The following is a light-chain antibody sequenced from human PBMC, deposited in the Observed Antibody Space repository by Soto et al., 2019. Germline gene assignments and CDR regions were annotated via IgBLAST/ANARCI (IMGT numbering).Light chain of an antibody. CDR3: CSSGGSPTYV. CDR1: SSDVGSYSV. J-gene: IGLJ1*01. V-gene: IGLV2-23*02. Sequence: QSALTQPASVSGSPGQSITISCTGTSSDVGSYSVVSWYQQYPGKAPKLMIYEVNKRPSGVSNRFSGSKSGNTASLTISGLQAEDEADYYCCSSGGSPTYVFGTGTKVTVL. CDR2: EVN.